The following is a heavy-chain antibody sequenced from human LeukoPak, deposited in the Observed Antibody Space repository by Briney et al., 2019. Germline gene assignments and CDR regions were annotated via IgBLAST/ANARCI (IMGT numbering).Heavy chain of an antibody. J-gene: IGHJ4*02. CDR3: ARETTPTYYDSSGYYYGY. CDR1: GFTFSSYA. V-gene: IGHV3-23*01. Sequence: GGSLRLSCAASGFTFSSYAMSWVRQAPGKGLEWVSAISGSGGSTYYADSVKGRFTISRDNSKNTLYLQMNSLRAEDTAVYYCARETTPTYYDSSGYYYGYWGQGTLVTVSS. D-gene: IGHD3-22*01. CDR2: ISGSGGST.